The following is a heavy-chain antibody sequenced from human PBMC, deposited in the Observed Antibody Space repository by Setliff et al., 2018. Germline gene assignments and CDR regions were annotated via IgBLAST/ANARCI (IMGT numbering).Heavy chain of an antibody. V-gene: IGHV4-34*01. CDR2: INHTGST. Sequence: SETLSLTCAVYGGSFSGYYWSWIRQPPGKGLEWIGEINHTGSTNYSPSLKSRVTISVDTSKNQFSLKLTSVTAADTAVYYCARGYCSSPSCFFAGWFDPWGQGALVTVSS. CDR3: ARGYCSSPSCFFAGWFDP. CDR1: GGSFSGYY. J-gene: IGHJ5*02. D-gene: IGHD2-2*01.